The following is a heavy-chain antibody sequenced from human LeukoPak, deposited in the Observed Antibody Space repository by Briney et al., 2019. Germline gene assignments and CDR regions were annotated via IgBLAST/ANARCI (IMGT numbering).Heavy chain of an antibody. V-gene: IGHV4-59*01. J-gene: IGHJ6*03. CDR2: IRYSGST. CDR3: ARVEEGYGSGRRENYFYYYMDV. D-gene: IGHD3-10*01. CDR1: GGSIRSYY. Sequence: SETLSLTCTVSGGSIRSYYWSWIRQPPGKGLEWIGYIRYSGSTNYNPSLKSRVAISVDTSKNQFSLKLSSVTAADTAVYYCARVEEGYGSGRRENYFYYYMDVWGKGTTVTISS.